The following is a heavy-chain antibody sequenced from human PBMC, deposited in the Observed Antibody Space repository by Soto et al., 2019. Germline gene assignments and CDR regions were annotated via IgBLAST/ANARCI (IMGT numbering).Heavy chain of an antibody. J-gene: IGHJ6*02. Sequence: GGSLRLSCAASGFTFSNAWMSWVRQAPGKGLEWVGRIKSKTDGGTTDYAAPVKGRFTISRDDSKNTLYLQMNSLKTEDTAVYYCTTDKDSSSPMARYYYYYYGMDVWGQGATVTVSS. CDR2: IKSKTDGGTT. CDR3: TTDKDSSSPMARYYYYYYGMDV. D-gene: IGHD6-6*01. CDR1: GFTFSNAW. V-gene: IGHV3-15*01.